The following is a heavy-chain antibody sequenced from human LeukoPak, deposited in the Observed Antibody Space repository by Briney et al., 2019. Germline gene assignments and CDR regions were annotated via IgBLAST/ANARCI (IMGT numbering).Heavy chain of an antibody. V-gene: IGHV1-8*01. D-gene: IGHD4-17*01. CDR3: ARPYGDDFYWYFDL. J-gene: IGHJ2*01. CDR2: MNPNSGNT. Sequence: ASVKVSCKASGYTFTSYDINWVRQATGQGLEWMGWMNPNSGNTGYAQKFQGRVTMTRNTSISTAYMELSSLRSEDTAVYYCARPYGDDFYWYFDLWGRGTLVTVSS. CDR1: GYTFTSYD.